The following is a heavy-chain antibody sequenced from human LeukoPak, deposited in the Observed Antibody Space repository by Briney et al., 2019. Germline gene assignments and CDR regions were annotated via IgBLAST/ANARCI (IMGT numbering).Heavy chain of an antibody. J-gene: IGHJ6*03. D-gene: IGHD5-18*01. CDR2: ISSSSSYI. CDR1: GFTFSSYS. Sequence: GGSLRLSCAASGFTFSSYSMNWVRQAPGKGLEWVSSISSSSSYIYYADSVKGRFTISRDNAKNSLYLQMNSLRAEDTAVYYCARAPVPGYSYHYYYMDVWGKGTTVTVSS. V-gene: IGHV3-21*01. CDR3: ARAPVPGYSYHYYYMDV.